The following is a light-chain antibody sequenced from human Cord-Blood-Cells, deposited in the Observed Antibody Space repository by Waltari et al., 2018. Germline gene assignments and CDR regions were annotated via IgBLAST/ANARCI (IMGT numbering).Light chain of an antibody. J-gene: IGKJ2*01. CDR1: KSFLYSSNNKNY. CDR3: QQYYSTPYT. CDR2: WAS. V-gene: IGKV4-1*01. Sequence: DIVMIQSPDSLAVSLGERATTNRTRSKSFLYSSNNKNYLAWYQQKPGQPPKLLIYWASTRESGVPDRFSGSGSGTDFTLTISSLQAEDVAVYYCQQYYSTPYTFGQGTKLEIK.